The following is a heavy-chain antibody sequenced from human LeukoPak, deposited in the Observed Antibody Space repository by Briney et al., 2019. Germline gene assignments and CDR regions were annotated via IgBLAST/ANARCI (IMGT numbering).Heavy chain of an antibody. CDR2: INPYDGAT. J-gene: IGHJ4*02. V-gene: IGHV1-2*02. D-gene: IGHD1-26*01. Sequence: ASVKVSCKASGYNFIANSIHWVRQAPGQGLEWMGWINPYDGATNYVQKFQGRVTMTRDTSITTAFMEVSGLRSDDTAVYYCAIGSGNYFPFDYFPFDYWGQGSLVTVSS. CDR1: GYNFIANS. CDR3: AIGSGNYFPFDYFPFDY.